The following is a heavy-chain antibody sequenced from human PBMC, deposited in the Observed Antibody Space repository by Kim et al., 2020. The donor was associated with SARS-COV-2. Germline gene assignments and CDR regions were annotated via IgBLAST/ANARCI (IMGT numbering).Heavy chain of an antibody. J-gene: IGHJ4*02. D-gene: IGHD6-19*01. CDR1: GFTFSTYW. V-gene: IGHV3-7*03. Sequence: GGSLRLSCGASGFTFSTYWMSWVRQAPGKGLEWVANINQDGSETFYVDSVKGHFTISRDNAKNSLYLQMDSLRVEDTAVYYCARDTPNIEVASNGLEYWGQGTLVTVS. CDR2: INQDGSET. CDR3: ARDTPNIEVASNGLEY.